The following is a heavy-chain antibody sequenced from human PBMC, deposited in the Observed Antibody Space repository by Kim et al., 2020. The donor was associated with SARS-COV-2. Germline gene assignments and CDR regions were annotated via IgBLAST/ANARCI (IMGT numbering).Heavy chain of an antibody. V-gene: IGHV3-15*05. CDR2: IKRKIDGETT. J-gene: IGHJ3*02. D-gene: IGHD2-2*01. Sequence: GGSLRLSCAASGVTFSDAWMTWVRQAPGKGLEWIGRIKRKIDGETTEYAAPVKGRFTISRDDSKIILWLQMNSLKTEDTAVYYCATDCAGSISCYDAYAMWGQGTTVIVSS. CDR3: ATDCAGSISCYDAYAM. CDR1: GVTFSDAW.